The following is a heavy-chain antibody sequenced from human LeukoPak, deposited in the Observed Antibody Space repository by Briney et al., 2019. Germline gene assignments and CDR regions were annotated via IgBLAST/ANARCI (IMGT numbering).Heavy chain of an antibody. Sequence: PGRSLRLSCAASGFTFSSYAMHWVRQAPGKGLEWVAVISYDGSNKYYADSVKGRFTISRDNSKNTLYLQMNSLRAEDTAVYYCARGSQYYFDYWGQGTLVTVS. J-gene: IGHJ4*02. CDR2: ISYDGSNK. V-gene: IGHV3-30-3*01. CDR1: GFTFSSYA. CDR3: ARGSQYYFDY.